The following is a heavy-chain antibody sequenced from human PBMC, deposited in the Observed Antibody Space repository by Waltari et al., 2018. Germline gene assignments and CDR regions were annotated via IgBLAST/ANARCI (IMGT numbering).Heavy chain of an antibody. D-gene: IGHD6-25*01. CDR2: IKQDGSET. Sequence: EVQLVESGGGLVQPGGSLKLSCAASGFIFSNYWMSWVRQAPGKGLEWLASIKQDGSETYFVDSLKGRFTISRDNTENSMYLQMDSLRAEDTAHYYCARDSLATGYWYFDQWGRGTLVTVSS. J-gene: IGHJ2*01. CDR1: GFIFSNYW. V-gene: IGHV3-7*01. CDR3: ARDSLATGYWYFDQ.